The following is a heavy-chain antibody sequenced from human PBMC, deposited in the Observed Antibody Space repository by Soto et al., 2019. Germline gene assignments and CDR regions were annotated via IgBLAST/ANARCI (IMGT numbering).Heavy chain of an antibody. V-gene: IGHV3-30*18. CDR1: GFTFSSYG. CDR3: AKPRYSSGWSYNWFDP. J-gene: IGHJ5*02. D-gene: IGHD6-19*01. Sequence: WGSLRLSCAASGFTFSSYGMHWVRQAPGKGLEWVAVISYDGSNKYYADSVKGLFTISRDNSKNTLYLQMNSLRAEDTAVYYSAKPRYSSGWSYNWFDPWGQGTLVTVSS. CDR2: ISYDGSNK.